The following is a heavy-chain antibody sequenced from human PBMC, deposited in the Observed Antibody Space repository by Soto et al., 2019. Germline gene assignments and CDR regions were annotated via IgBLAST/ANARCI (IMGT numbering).Heavy chain of an antibody. V-gene: IGHV4-34*01. D-gene: IGHD1-26*01. CDR3: ARASQRGRLGY. CDR2: INHSGST. J-gene: IGHJ4*02. CDR1: GGSFSGYY. Sequence: PSETLSLTCAVYGGSFSGYYWSWIRQPPGKGLEWIGEINHSGSTNYNPSLKSRVTISVDTSKNQFSLKLSSVTAADTAVYYCARASQRGRLGYWGQGTLVTVSS.